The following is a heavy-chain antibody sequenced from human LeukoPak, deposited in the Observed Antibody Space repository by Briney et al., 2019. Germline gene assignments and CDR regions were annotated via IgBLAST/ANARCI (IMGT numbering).Heavy chain of an antibody. D-gene: IGHD3-3*01. CDR3: ARDLEYYDFWSGYYPGAFDI. J-gene: IGHJ3*02. V-gene: IGHV4-4*07. CDR2: IYTSGST. CDR1: GGSISSYY. Sequence: PSETLSLTCTVSGGSISSYYWSWIRQPAGKGLEWIGRIYTSGSTNYNPSLKSRVTMSVDTSKNQFSLKLSSVTAADTAVYYCARDLEYYDFWSGYYPGAFDIWGQGTMVTVSS.